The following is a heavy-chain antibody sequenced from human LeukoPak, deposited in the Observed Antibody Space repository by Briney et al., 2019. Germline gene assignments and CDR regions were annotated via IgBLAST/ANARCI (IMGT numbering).Heavy chain of an antibody. D-gene: IGHD2-2*01. V-gene: IGHV4-39*01. CDR3: ARRGYCSSTSCYEYWFDP. CDR2: IYYSGST. J-gene: IGHJ5*02. Sequence: PSETLSLTCTVSGGSISSSSYYWGWIRQPPGKGLEWIGIIYYSGSTYSNPSLKSRLTMSIDTSKNQFSLKLSSVTARDTAVYYCARRGYCSSTSCYEYWFDPWGQGTLVTVSS. CDR1: GGSISSSSYY.